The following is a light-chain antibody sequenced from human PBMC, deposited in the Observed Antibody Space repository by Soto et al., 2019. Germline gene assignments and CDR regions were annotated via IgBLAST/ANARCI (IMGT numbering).Light chain of an antibody. J-gene: IGLJ3*02. CDR2: LDRSGSY. Sequence: QLVLTQSSSASASLGSSVKLTCILSSGHSTYIIAWHQQQPGKAPRFLMTLDRSGSYDRGSGVPDRFSGSSSGADRYLTISNLQFEDEGDYYCETWYSNTHKVFGGGTKLTVL. CDR1: SGHSTYI. CDR3: ETWYSNTHKV. V-gene: IGLV4-60*02.